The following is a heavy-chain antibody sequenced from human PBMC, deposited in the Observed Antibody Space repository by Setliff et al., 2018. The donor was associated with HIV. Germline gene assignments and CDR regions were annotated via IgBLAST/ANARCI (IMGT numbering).Heavy chain of an antibody. CDR2: INPKSGNT. D-gene: IGHD1-26*01. J-gene: IGHJ3*02. V-gene: IGHV1-8*01. CDR1: GYTLTDFD. Sequence: ASVKVSCKASGYTLTDFDIYWMRQASGQGLEWLGWINPKSGNTAYAQSFQGRVTLTTNTAISTVDMELSSLSSEDTAVYYCTRWIVGSSNIFAFDIWDQGTLVTVSS. CDR3: TRWIVGSSNIFAFDI.